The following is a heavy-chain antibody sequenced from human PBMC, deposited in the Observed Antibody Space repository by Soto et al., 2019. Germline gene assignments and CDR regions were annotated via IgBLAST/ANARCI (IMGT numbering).Heavy chain of an antibody. J-gene: IGHJ4*02. CDR3: ARVTASGWFVNGRDYFDH. CDR1: GFTFGNYY. CDR2: ISSRGVTI. V-gene: IGHV3-11*01. D-gene: IGHD6-19*01. Sequence: GGSLRLSCNVSGFTFGNYYMSWIRQAPGKGLESISYISSRGVTIYYADSVKGRFTISRDNAKNPLFLQMDSLRAEDTAVYYCARVTASGWFVNGRDYFDHWGQGTLVTVSS.